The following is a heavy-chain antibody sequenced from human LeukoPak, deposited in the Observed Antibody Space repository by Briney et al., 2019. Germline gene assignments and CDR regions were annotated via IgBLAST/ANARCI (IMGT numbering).Heavy chain of an antibody. V-gene: IGHV3-23*01. CDR2: ISSTGAST. J-gene: IGHJ4*02. Sequence: GGSLRLSCAASGFTFSTYAMSWVRQAPGKGLEWVSTISSTGASTYYADSVKGQFTISRDNSKNTLYLQMNSLRAEDTAVYYCARVGYGSGSYIDYWGQGTLVTVSS. D-gene: IGHD3-10*01. CDR3: ARVGYGSGSYIDY. CDR1: GFTFSTYA.